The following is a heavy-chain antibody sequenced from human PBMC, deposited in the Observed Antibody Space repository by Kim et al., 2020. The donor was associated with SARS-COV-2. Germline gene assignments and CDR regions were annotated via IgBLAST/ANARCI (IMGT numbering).Heavy chain of an antibody. CDR3: ARDLLYCSSTSCSHGWFDP. J-gene: IGHJ5*02. Sequence: SRVTMSVDTSKNQFSLKLSSVTAADTAVYYCARDLLYCSSTSCSHGWFDPWGQGTLVTVSS. V-gene: IGHV4-4*06. D-gene: IGHD2-2*01.